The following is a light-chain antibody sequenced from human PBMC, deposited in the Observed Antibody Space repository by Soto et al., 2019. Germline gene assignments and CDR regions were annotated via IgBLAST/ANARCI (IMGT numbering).Light chain of an antibody. V-gene: IGLV1-44*01. Sequence: QSLLTQPPPPSGTPGQMVTIPCSGSSSNIGSNTVNWYQQLPGTAPKLLIYSNNQRPSGVPDRFSGSKSGTSASLAISGLQSEDEADYYCAAWDDSLNGPYVFGTGTKVTVL. CDR3: AAWDDSLNGPYV. CDR1: SSNIGSNT. CDR2: SNN. J-gene: IGLJ1*01.